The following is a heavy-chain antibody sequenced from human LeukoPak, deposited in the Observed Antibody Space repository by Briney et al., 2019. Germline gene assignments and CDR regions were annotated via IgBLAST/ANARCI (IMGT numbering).Heavy chain of an antibody. CDR3: ARGQEAGIAAAGVDY. J-gene: IGHJ4*02. V-gene: IGHV1-8*01. D-gene: IGHD6-13*01. CDR2: MNPYSGNT. Sequence: ASVKVSCKASGYTFTSYVINWVGQATGQGLEGTGLMNPYSGNTGYVQKVQGRATMTRNTSIRTAYMELSSLRSEDTAVYYCARGQEAGIAAAGVDYWGQGTLVTVSS. CDR1: GYTFTSYV.